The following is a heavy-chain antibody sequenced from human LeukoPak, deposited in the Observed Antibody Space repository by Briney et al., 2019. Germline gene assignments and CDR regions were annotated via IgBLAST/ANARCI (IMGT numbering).Heavy chain of an antibody. D-gene: IGHD3-10*01. J-gene: IGHJ4*02. CDR3: AKSVRGALDY. CDR2: ISGSGGST. V-gene: IGHV3-23*01. Sequence: GGSLRLSCAASGFTFSSYSMNWVRQAPGKGLEWVSAISGSGGSTYCADSVKGRFTISRDNSKNTLYLQMNSLRAEDTAVYYCAKSVRGALDYWGQGTLVTVSS. CDR1: GFTFSSYS.